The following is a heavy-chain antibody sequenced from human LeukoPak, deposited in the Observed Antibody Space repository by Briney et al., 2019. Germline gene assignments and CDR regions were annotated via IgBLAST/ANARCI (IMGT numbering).Heavy chain of an antibody. CDR2: INPSGGST. CDR1: GYTFTSYY. CDR3: ARVGGIVGATGAFGYNWFDP. D-gene: IGHD1-26*01. J-gene: IGHJ5*02. V-gene: IGHV1-46*01. Sequence: ASVKVSCKASGYTFTSYYMHWVRQAPGQGLEWMGIINPSGGSTSYAQKFQGRVTMTRDMSTSTVYMELSSLRSEDTAVYYCARVGGIVGATGAFGYNWFDPWGQGTLVTVSS.